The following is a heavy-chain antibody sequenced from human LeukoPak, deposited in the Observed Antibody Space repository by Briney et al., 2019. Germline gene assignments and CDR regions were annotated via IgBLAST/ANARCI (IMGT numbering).Heavy chain of an antibody. Sequence: GGSLRLSCAASGFTFSSYAMSWVRQAPGRGLEWVSAISGNGGTANYADSAKGRFTISRDNSKNTLYLQMNTLRAEDTAVYYCASMSGYYPSYYFDYWGQGTLVTVSS. J-gene: IGHJ4*02. CDR2: ISGNGGTA. CDR1: GFTFSSYA. V-gene: IGHV3-23*01. CDR3: ASMSGYYPSYYFDY. D-gene: IGHD3-3*01.